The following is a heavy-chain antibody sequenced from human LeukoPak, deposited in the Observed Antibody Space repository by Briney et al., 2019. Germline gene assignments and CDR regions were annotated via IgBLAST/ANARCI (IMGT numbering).Heavy chain of an antibody. CDR3: AREEWLPEAPLVDY. CDR1: GFTFSSYS. Sequence: PGGSLRLSCAASGFTFSSYSMNWVRQAPGKGLEWVSYISSSSSTIYYADSVKGRFTISRDNAKNSLYLQMNSLRAEDTAVYYCAREEWLPEAPLVDYWGQGTLVTVSS. J-gene: IGHJ4*02. V-gene: IGHV3-48*01. CDR2: ISSSSSTI. D-gene: IGHD3-3*01.